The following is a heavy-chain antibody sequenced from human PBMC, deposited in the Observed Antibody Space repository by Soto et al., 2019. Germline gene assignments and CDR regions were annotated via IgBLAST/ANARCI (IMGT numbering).Heavy chain of an antibody. J-gene: IGHJ3*02. CDR1: GYTFTSYG. CDR3: ARDHYGYYDFWSGSRAFDI. V-gene: IGHV1-18*01. Sequence: ASVKVSCKASGYTFTSYGISWVRQAPGQGLEWMGWISAYNGNTNYAQKLQGRVTMTTGTSTSTAYMELRSLRSDDTAVYYCARDHYGYYDFWSGSRAFDIWGQGTMVTVSS. CDR2: ISAYNGNT. D-gene: IGHD3-3*01.